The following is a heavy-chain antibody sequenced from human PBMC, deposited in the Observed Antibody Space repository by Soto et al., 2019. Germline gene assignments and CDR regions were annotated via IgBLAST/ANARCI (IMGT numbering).Heavy chain of an antibody. D-gene: IGHD6-19*01. CDR3: ARDWAMAGRPGGSSHDY. Sequence: QVQLVQSGAEVKKPGASVKVSCKASGYTFTSYGISWVRQAPGQGLEWMGWISAYNGNTNYAQKLQGRVTMTTDTSTSTAYMELRSLRSDDTAVYYCARDWAMAGRPGGSSHDYWGQGTLVTVSS. J-gene: IGHJ4*02. V-gene: IGHV1-18*01. CDR1: GYTFTSYG. CDR2: ISAYNGNT.